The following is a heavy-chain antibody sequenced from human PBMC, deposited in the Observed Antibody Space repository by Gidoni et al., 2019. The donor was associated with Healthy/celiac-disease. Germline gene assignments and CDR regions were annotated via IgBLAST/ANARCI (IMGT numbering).Heavy chain of an antibody. V-gene: IGHV4-61*01. J-gene: IGHJ4*02. Sequence: LVTPSETLSLTCTVSGGSVSSGSYYWSWIRQPPGKGLEWIGYIYYSGSTNYNPSLKSRVTISVDTSKNQFSLKLSPVTAADTAVYYCARFDVVTAILDYWGQGTLVTVSS. D-gene: IGHD2-21*02. CDR3: ARFDVVTAILDY. CDR1: GGSVSSGSYY. CDR2: IYYSGST.